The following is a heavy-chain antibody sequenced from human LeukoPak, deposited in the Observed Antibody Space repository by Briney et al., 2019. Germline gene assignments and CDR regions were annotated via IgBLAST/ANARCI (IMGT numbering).Heavy chain of an antibody. CDR2: ISAYNGNT. CDR1: GYTFTRYG. CDR3: ARGSRYQLLYWFDP. V-gene: IGHV1-18*01. D-gene: IGHD2-2*01. Sequence: ASVKVSCKASGYTFTRYGISWLRQAPGQGLEWMGWISAYNGNTNYAQKLQGRVTMTTDTSTSTAYMELRSLRSDDTAVYYCARGSRYQLLYWFDPWGQGTLVTVSS. J-gene: IGHJ5*02.